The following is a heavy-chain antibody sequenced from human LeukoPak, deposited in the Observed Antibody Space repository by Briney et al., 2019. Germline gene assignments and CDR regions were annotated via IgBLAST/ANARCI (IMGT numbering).Heavy chain of an antibody. CDR2: IIPIFGTA. CDR3: ARSRWTIFGVVIKSLYYFDY. Sequence: SVKVSCKASGGTFSSYAISWVRQAPGQGLEWMGGIIPIFGTANYAQKFQGRVTITADESTITAYMELSSLRSEDTAVYYCARSRWTIFGVVIKSLYYFDYWGQGTLVTVSS. D-gene: IGHD3-3*01. CDR1: GGTFSSYA. V-gene: IGHV1-69*01. J-gene: IGHJ4*02.